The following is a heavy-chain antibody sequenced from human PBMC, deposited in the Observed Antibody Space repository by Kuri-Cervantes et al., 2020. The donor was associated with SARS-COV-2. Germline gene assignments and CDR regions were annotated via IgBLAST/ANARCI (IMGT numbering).Heavy chain of an antibody. CDR3: ARDGEVLLWFGELRDGAFDI. V-gene: IGHV7-4-1*02. J-gene: IGHJ3*02. CDR2: INTNTGNP. Sequence: ASVKVSCKASGYTFTSYAMNWVRQAPGQGLEWMGWINTNTGNPTYAQGFTGRFVFSLDTSVSTAYLQISSLKAEDTAVHYCARDGEVLLWFGELRDGAFDIWGQGTMVTVAS. CDR1: GYTFTSYA. D-gene: IGHD3-10*01.